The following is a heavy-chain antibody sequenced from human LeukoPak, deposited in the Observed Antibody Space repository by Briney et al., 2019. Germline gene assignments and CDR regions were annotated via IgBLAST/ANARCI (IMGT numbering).Heavy chain of an antibody. D-gene: IGHD3-10*01. CDR2: IYNSGRT. J-gene: IGHJ5*02. V-gene: IGHV4-39*01. CDR3: ARHHLWLGGWFDP. CDR1: GGSISSSTNY. Sequence: SETLSLTCTVFGGSISSSTNYWGWVRQPPGKGLEWIGSIYNSGRTYYNPSLKSRVTISVDTSKNQFSLKLSSVTAADTAVYYRARHHLWLGGWFDPWGQGTLVTVSS.